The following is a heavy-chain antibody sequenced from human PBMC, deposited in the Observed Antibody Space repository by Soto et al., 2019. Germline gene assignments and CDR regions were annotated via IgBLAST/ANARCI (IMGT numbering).Heavy chain of an antibody. CDR1: GYSFTDYH. D-gene: IGHD3-3*01. J-gene: IGHJ4*02. V-gene: IGHV1-8*02. Sequence: QVQLVQSGAEVKKPGASVKVSCKASGYSFTDYHIHWVRQAPGQGLEWMAWSGNTNYAQKFQGRLTLTTNPSTRTAYMELRSLRSDDTAVYYCARGADDFSSGYYYEYWGQGTLVTVSS. CDR3: ARGADDFSSGYYYEY. CDR2: SGNT.